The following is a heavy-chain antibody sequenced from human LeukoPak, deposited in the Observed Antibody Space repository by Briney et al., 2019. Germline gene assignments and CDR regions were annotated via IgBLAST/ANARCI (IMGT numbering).Heavy chain of an antibody. J-gene: IGHJ6*03. V-gene: IGHV4-59*01. CDR2: IYYSGST. CDR3: ARVSPYSSSSSYYYYYMDV. CDR1: GGSISSYY. D-gene: IGHD6-6*01. Sequence: SETLSLTCTVSGGSISSYYWSWIRQPPGKGLEWIGYIYYSGSTNYNPSLRSRVTISVDTSKNQFSLKLSSVTAADTAVYYCARVSPYSSSSSYYYYYMDVWGKGTTVTVSS.